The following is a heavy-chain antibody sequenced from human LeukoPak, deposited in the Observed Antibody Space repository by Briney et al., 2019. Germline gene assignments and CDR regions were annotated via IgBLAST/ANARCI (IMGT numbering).Heavy chain of an antibody. CDR2: IYTSGST. Sequence: SETLSLTCTVSGGSISSYYWSWIRQPAGKGLEWIGRIYTSGSTNYNPSLKSRVTMSVDTSKNQFSLKLSSVTAADTAVYYCARGLSAAAGNPYYYYYMDVWGKGTTVTVSS. CDR3: ARGLSAAAGNPYYYYYMDV. D-gene: IGHD6-13*01. V-gene: IGHV4-4*07. CDR1: GGSISSYY. J-gene: IGHJ6*03.